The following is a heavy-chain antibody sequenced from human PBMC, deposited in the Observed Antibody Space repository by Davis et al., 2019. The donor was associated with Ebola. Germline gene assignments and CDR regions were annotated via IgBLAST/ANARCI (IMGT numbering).Heavy chain of an antibody. V-gene: IGHV3-7*01. D-gene: IGHD6-19*01. CDR1: GFTLSKYW. J-gene: IGHJ4*02. CDR3: AGGPGWLIEY. Sequence: GESLKISCAASGFTLSKYWMNWVRQAPGKGLEWVANINQDESGKYYGDSVKGRFTISRDNAENSLFLQMHSLRAEDTAVYYCAGGPGWLIEYWGQGTQITVSS. CDR2: INQDESGK.